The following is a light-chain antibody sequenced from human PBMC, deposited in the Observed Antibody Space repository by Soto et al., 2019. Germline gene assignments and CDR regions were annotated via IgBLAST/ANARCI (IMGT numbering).Light chain of an antibody. CDR3: QQGNSYPLT. Sequence: DLQMTQSPSSVSASVGDRVTITCRASQGVSSWLAWYQQKPGKVPKLLIYAASILQSGVPSRFSGSRSETDFTLTISNLQPEDFATYYCQQGNSYPLTFGGGTKVEIK. CDR1: QGVSSW. J-gene: IGKJ4*01. V-gene: IGKV1-12*01. CDR2: AAS.